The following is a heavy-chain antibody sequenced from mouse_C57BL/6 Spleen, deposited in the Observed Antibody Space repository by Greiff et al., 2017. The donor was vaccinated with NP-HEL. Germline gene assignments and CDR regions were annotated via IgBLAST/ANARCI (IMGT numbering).Heavy chain of an antibody. Sequence: QVQLQQPGAELVRPGSSVKLSCKASGYTFTSYWMDWVKQRPGQGLEWIGNIYPSDSETHYNQKFKDKATLTVDKSSSTAYMQLSSLTSEDSAVYYCARRGSLRTFDDWGQGTTLTVSS. CDR3: ARRGSLRTFDD. J-gene: IGHJ2*01. CDR2: IYPSDSET. D-gene: IGHD1-3*01. CDR1: GYTFTSYW. V-gene: IGHV1-61*01.